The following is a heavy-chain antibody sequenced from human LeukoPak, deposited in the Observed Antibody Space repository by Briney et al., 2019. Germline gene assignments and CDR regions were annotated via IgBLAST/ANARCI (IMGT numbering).Heavy chain of an antibody. CDR2: INPSGGST. J-gene: IGHJ6*02. CDR1: GYTFTSYY. CDR3: ATSSLWFGELSIYYYYGMDV. Sequence: ASVKVSCKASGYTFTSYYMHWVRQAPGQGLEWMGIINPSGGSTSYAQKFQGRVTMTRDTSISTAYMELSRLRSDDTAVYYCATSSLWFGELSIYYYYGMDVWGQGTTVTVSS. V-gene: IGHV1-46*01. D-gene: IGHD3-10*01.